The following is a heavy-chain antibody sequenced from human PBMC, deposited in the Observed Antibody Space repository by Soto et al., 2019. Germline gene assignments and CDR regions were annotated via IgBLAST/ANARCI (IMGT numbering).Heavy chain of an antibody. CDR1: GFTFSSYA. V-gene: IGHV3-64D*06. Sequence: QLGGSLRLSCSASGFTFSSYAMHWVRQAPGKGLEYVSAISSNGGSTYYADSVKGRFTISRNNSKNTLYLQMSSLRAEDTAVYYCVKGRGGRDYDILTGRGLVDVWGQGTTVTVSS. D-gene: IGHD3-9*01. J-gene: IGHJ6*02. CDR3: VKGRGGRDYDILTGRGLVDV. CDR2: ISSNGGST.